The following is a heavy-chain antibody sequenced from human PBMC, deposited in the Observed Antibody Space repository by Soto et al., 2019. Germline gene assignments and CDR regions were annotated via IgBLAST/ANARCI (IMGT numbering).Heavy chain of an antibody. V-gene: IGHV2-5*02. J-gene: IGHJ3*02. CDR2: IYWDGEK. CDR3: ARRQSIMIRGANAFDI. Sequence: QITLKESGPPLVQPTQTLTLTCPFSGFSLITTGAGVGWIRQPPGKAPEWLALIYWDGEKRYSPALKSRLTITKDSSKNQVVLTMTNMDPVDTATYYCARRQSIMIRGANAFDIWGQGTFLSVSS. D-gene: IGHD3-10*01. CDR1: GFSLITTGAG.